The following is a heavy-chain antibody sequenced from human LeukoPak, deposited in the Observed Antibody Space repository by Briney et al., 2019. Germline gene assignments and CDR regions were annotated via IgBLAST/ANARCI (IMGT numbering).Heavy chain of an antibody. CDR3: ARGLDIVVVPAAPGY. V-gene: IGHV1-2*02. CDR2: INPNSGGT. Sequence: ASVKVSCKASGYTFTGYYMHWVRRAPGQGLEWMGWINPNSGGTNYAQKFQGRVTMTRDTSISTAYMELSRLRSDDTAVYYCARGLDIVVVPAAPGYWGQGTLVTVSS. D-gene: IGHD2-2*03. J-gene: IGHJ4*02. CDR1: GYTFTGYY.